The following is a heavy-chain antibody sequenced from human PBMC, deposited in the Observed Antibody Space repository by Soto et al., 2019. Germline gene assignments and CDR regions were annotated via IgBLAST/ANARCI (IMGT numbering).Heavy chain of an antibody. D-gene: IGHD3-10*01. V-gene: IGHV4-31*02. J-gene: IGHJ4*02. CDR2: IYSTGST. Sequence: PGRGLEWIGYIYSTGSTLYNPSLKSRVALSMDTSKNQFSLNLTSVTAADTAVYFFERERRNSWQTMVLDFLGQGSLVTVSS. CDR3: ERERRNSWQTMVLDF.